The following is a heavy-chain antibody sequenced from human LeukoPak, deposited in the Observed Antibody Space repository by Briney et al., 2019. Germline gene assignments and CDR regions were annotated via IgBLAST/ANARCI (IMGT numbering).Heavy chain of an antibody. J-gene: IGHJ4*02. V-gene: IGHV3-7*01. CDR1: GFTFSSYW. CDR2: INRDGSGK. D-gene: IGHD6-13*01. CDR3: ARDDTAATGPSFGY. Sequence: GGSLRLSCAASGFTFSSYWMMWVRQAPGKGLEWVANINRDGSGKYYVDSAKGRFTISRDNAKNSLSLQMNGLRGEDTAVYYCARDDTAATGPSFGYWGQGTLVTVSS.